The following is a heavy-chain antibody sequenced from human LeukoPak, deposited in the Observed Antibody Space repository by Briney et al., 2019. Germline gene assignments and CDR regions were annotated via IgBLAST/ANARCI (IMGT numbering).Heavy chain of an antibody. CDR1: GFTFSSYG. CDR3: ARGVKLHDT. CDR2: IWYDGSNK. Sequence: PGRSLRLSCAASGFTFSSYGMHWVRQAPGKGLEWVAVIWYDGSNKYYADSVKGRFTISRDNAKNSLYLQMNSLRAEDTAVYYCARGVKLHDTWGQGTLVTVSS. J-gene: IGHJ5*02. V-gene: IGHV3-33*01. D-gene: IGHD1-26*01.